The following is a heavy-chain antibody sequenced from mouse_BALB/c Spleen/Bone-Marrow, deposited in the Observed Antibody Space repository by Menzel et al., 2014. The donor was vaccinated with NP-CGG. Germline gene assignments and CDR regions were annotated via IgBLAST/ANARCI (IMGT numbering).Heavy chain of an antibody. D-gene: IGHD2-1*01. CDR1: GCNIKDTY. J-gene: IGHJ2*01. Sequence: EVQLQQSGAELVTPGPSVKLSSTASGCNIKDTYIHWVKQSPERGLQGIGRIDPANVNTKYDPKFQGKATITADTSSKTAYLQLSSLTSEDTAVYYCARYRYGNFDYWGLGTTLTVSS. CDR2: IDPANVNT. CDR3: ARYRYGNFDY. V-gene: IGHV14-3*02.